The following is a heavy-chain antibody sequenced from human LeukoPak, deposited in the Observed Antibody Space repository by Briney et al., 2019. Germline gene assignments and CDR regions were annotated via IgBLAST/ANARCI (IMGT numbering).Heavy chain of an antibody. J-gene: IGHJ4*02. D-gene: IGHD1-1*01. CDR2: ISGAAGST. CDR3: AKDIVYNNQVDY. CDR1: GFTFDDYA. V-gene: IGHV3-43*02. Sequence: GGSLRLSCAASGFTFDDYAMHCVRHAPGKGLGWVSLISGAAGSTYYADSVKGRFTISRDNSKNSLYLQMNSLRTEDTALYYCAKDIVYNNQVDYWGQGTLVTVSS.